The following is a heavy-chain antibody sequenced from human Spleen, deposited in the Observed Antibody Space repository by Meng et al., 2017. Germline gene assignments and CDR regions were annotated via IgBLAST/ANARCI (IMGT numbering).Heavy chain of an antibody. J-gene: IGHJ4*02. Sequence: SETLSLTCAVSGGSISSGNWWRWVRQPPGKGLEWIGEIHHTGSTNYNPSFKSRVTILVDKSENLFSLRLTSVAAADTAVYYCASGGYYCLDYWGQGSLVTVSS. D-gene: IGHD2/OR15-2a*01. CDR2: IHHTGST. V-gene: IGHV4-4*02. CDR3: ASGGYYCLDY. CDR1: GGSISSGNW.